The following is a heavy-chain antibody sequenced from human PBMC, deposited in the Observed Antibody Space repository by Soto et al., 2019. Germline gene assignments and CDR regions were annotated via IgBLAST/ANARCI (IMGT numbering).Heavy chain of an antibody. J-gene: IGHJ4*02. D-gene: IGHD2-21*01. CDR2: ISSSGSTI. V-gene: IGHV3-48*02. CDR3: ARGRGYCGGTNCYLDY. CDR1: GFSFSSHS. Sequence: EVQLVESGGGLVQPGGSLRLSCAASGFSFSSHSMKWVRQAPGKGLGWVSYISSSGSTIYYADSVKGRFTISRDNAKNSLYLQMNSLRDDDTAVYYCARGRGYCGGTNCYLDYWGQGALVTVSS.